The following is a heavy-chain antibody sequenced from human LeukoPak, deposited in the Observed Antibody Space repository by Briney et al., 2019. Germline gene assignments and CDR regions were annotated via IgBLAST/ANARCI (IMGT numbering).Heavy chain of an antibody. Sequence: SETLSLTCTVSGGPISSYYWSWIRQPAGKGLEWIGRIYTSGSTNYNPSLKSRVTMSVDTSKNQFSLKLSSVTAADTAVYYCARDRGGYGGNSWELDYWGQGTLVTVSS. CDR3: ARDRGGYGGNSWELDY. D-gene: IGHD4-23*01. J-gene: IGHJ4*02. CDR1: GGPISSYY. CDR2: IYTSGST. V-gene: IGHV4-4*07.